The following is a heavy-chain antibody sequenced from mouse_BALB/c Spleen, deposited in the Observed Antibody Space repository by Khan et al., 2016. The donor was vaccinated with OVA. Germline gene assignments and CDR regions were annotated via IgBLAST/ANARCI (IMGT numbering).Heavy chain of an antibody. D-gene: IGHD2-14*01. CDR2: IIPSNDYT. Sequence: QVQLKQSGAELARPGASVKMSCKASGYTFTTYTIHWVKQRPGQGLEWIGYIIPSNDYTNYNQKFKDRATLTADKSSSTAYMQLSSLTSEDSAVYYCVREGAYYRSDGWFAYWAKGLWSLSLQ. J-gene: IGHJ3*01. CDR1: GYTFTTYT. CDR3: VREGAYYRSDGWFAY. V-gene: IGHV1-4*01.